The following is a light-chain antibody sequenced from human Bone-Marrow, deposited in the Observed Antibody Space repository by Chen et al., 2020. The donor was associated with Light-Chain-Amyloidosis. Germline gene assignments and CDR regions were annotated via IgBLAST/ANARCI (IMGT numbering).Light chain of an antibody. V-gene: IGLV3-25*03. CDR2: RDT. CDR1: DLPTKY. CDR3: QSADSSGTYEVI. Sequence: SYELTHPPPVSVPPGQTTRTTCPGDDLPTKYAYWYQQKPGQAPVLVIHRDTERPSGISERFSGSSSGTTATLTISGVQAEDEADYHCQSADSSGTYEVIFGGGTKLTVL. J-gene: IGLJ2*01.